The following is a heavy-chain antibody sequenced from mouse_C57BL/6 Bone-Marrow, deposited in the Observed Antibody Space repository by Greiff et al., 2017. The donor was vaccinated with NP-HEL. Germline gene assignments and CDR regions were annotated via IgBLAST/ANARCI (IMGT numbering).Heavy chain of an antibody. Sequence: QVQLQQPGAELVKPGASVKLSCKASGYTFTSYWMHWVKQRPGQGLEWIGMIHPNSGSTNYNEKFKSKATLTVDKSSSTAYMQLSSLTSEDSAVYYCARSTMVTTRDFDYWGQGTTLTVSS. CDR1: GYTFTSYW. CDR3: ARSTMVTTRDFDY. J-gene: IGHJ2*01. V-gene: IGHV1-64*01. CDR2: IHPNSGST. D-gene: IGHD2-2*01.